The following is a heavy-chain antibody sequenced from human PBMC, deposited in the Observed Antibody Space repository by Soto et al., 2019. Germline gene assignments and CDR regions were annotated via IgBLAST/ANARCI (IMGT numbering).Heavy chain of an antibody. CDR3: ARTYYYGSGSADY. Sequence: SETLSLTCTVSGGSISSSDSYWTWIRQPPGEGLEWIGYIYYSGSAYYNPSLKSRLSMSVDTSKNQFSLRLSSVTAADTAVYYCARTYYYGSGSADYWGQGTLVTVSS. V-gene: IGHV4-30-4*01. J-gene: IGHJ4*02. D-gene: IGHD3-10*01. CDR2: IYYSGSA. CDR1: GGSISSSDSY.